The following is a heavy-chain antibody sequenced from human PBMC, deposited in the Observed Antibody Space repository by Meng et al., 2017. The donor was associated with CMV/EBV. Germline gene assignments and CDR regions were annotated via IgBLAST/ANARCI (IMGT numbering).Heavy chain of an antibody. V-gene: IGHV4-34*01. Sequence: SETLSLTCAVYGGSFSGYYWSWIRQPPGKGLEWIGEINHSGSTNYNPSLKSRVTISVDTSKNQFSLKLSSVTAADTAVYYCARGSGYSYGYYYYYYGMDVWGQGTTVTVS. CDR3: ARGSGYSYGYYYYYYGMDV. J-gene: IGHJ6*02. CDR2: INHSGST. CDR1: GGSFSGYY. D-gene: IGHD5-18*01.